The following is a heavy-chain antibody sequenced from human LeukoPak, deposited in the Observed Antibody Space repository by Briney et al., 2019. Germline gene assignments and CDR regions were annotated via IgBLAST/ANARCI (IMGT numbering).Heavy chain of an antibody. V-gene: IGHV4-59*08. CDR3: ARHRRGDPDAYDI. CDR1: GGSISSYF. D-gene: IGHD4-17*01. J-gene: IGHJ3*02. CDR2: IYYSGSS. Sequence: PSETLSLTCNVSGGSISSYFWSWIRQPPGKGLEWIGYIYYSGSSNYNPSLGSRVTMSVDTSKNQFSLRLSSVTAADTAVYYCARHRRGDPDAYDIWGQGTTVSVSS.